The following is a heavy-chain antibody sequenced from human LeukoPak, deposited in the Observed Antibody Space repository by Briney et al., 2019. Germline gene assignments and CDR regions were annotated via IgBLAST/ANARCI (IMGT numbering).Heavy chain of an antibody. CDR3: ARFWNRKRETTDFWSGYDAFDM. Sequence: SETLSLTCTVSGGSISSSSYYWGWIRQPPGKELEWIGSIYYSGSTYYNPSLKSRVTISVDTSKNQFSLKLSSVTAADTAVYYCARFWNRKRETTDFWSGYDAFDMWGQGTMVTVSS. CDR2: IYYSGST. V-gene: IGHV4-39*01. D-gene: IGHD3-3*01. CDR1: GGSISSSSYY. J-gene: IGHJ3*02.